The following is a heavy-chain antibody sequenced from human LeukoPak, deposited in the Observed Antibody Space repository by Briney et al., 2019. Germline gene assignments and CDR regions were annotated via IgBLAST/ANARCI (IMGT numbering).Heavy chain of an antibody. CDR2: IYYTGST. V-gene: IGHV4-59*08. D-gene: IGHD2/OR15-2a*01. Sequence: SEALSLTCAVSGGSISGYFWSWSRQPPGKGLEWIGYIYYTGSTIYNPSLRSRVTMSVDVSKNQFSLDLTSVTAADTAVYYCARHDPVGHFLRGMDVWGQGTTVTVSS. J-gene: IGHJ6*02. CDR1: GGSISGYF. CDR3: ARHDPVGHFLRGMDV.